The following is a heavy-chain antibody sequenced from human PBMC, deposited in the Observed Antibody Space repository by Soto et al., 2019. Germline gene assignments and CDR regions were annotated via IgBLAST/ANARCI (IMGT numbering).Heavy chain of an antibody. D-gene: IGHD1-7*01. CDR2: ISGSGGST. V-gene: IGHV3-23*01. Sequence: GGSLRLPCAASGFTFSSYAMRWVRQAPGKGLEWVSAISGSGGSTYYADSVKGRFTISRDNSKNTLYLQMNSLRAEDTAVYYCAKDGVTYNWNFYDAFEIWGQGTMVTVSS. J-gene: IGHJ3*02. CDR1: GFTFSSYA. CDR3: AKDGVTYNWNFYDAFEI.